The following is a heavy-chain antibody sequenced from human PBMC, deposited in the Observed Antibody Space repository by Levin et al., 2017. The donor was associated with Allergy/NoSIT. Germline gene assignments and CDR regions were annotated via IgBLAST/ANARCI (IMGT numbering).Heavy chain of an antibody. Sequence: GGSLRLSCAASGFTVSSNYMSWVRQAPGKGLEWVSVIYSGGSTYYADSVKGRFTISRDNSKNTLYLQMNSLRAEDTAVYYCARVRGPRGYSGYEFDYWGQGTLVTVSS. CDR3: ARVRGPRGYSGYEFDY. CDR2: IYSGGST. CDR1: GFTVSSNY. D-gene: IGHD5-12*01. V-gene: IGHV3-53*01. J-gene: IGHJ4*02.